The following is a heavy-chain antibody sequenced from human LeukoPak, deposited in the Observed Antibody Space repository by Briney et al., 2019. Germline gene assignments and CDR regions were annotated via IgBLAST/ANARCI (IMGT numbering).Heavy chain of an antibody. CDR1: GGTFSSYA. J-gene: IGHJ6*04. CDR3: ARDPWAHCSSTSCYVSGLGHYYGMDV. D-gene: IGHD2-2*01. V-gene: IGHV1-69*01. CDR2: IIPIFGTA. Sequence: ASVKVSCKASGGTFSSYAISWVRQAPGQGLEWMGGIIPIFGTANYAQKFQGRVTITADESTSTAYMELSSLRSEDTAVYYCARDPWAHCSSTSCYVSGLGHYYGMDVWGKGTTVTVSS.